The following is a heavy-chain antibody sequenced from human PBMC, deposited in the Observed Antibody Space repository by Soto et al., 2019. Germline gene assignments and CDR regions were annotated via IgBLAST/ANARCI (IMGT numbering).Heavy chain of an antibody. CDR1: GFTFGDYW. D-gene: IGHD6-19*01. CDR3: VRDRSRGWNPNGGMDV. CDR2: IKQDGNER. J-gene: IGHJ6*02. Sequence: PGGSLRLSCVAYGFTFGDYWMTWVRQAPGKGLEWVAHIKQDGNERYYVDSVKGRFTLSRDNGKKSVSLQMNSLRAEDTAVYYCVRDRSRGWNPNGGMDVWGQGTTVTVSS. V-gene: IGHV3-7*01.